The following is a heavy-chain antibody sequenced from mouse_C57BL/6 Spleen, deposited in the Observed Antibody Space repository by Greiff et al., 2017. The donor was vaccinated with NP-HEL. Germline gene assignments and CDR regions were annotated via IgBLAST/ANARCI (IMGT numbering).Heavy chain of an antibody. CDR1: GFTFSDYG. Sequence: EVHLVESGGGLVQPGGSLKLSCAASGFTFSDYGMHWVRQAPEKGLEWVAYISSGSSTIYYADTVKGRYTISRDNAKNTLFLQMTRLRSEDTAMYYCARGYDYELGAMDYWGQGTAVTVSS. J-gene: IGHJ4*01. V-gene: IGHV5-17*01. CDR3: ARGYDYELGAMDY. D-gene: IGHD2-4*01. CDR2: ISSGSSTI.